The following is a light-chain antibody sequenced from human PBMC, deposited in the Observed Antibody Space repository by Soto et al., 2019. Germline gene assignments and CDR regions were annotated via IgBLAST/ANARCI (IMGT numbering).Light chain of an antibody. V-gene: IGKV3-11*01. Sequence: EIVLTQSPATLSLSPGERATLSCRASQSVSSYLAWYQQKPGQAPRLLIYDASNRATGIPARFSGSGSGTDFTLTIRSLEPEDVAVYYCQQRSNWTFGQGTKVEIK. J-gene: IGKJ1*01. CDR1: QSVSSY. CDR3: QQRSNWT. CDR2: DAS.